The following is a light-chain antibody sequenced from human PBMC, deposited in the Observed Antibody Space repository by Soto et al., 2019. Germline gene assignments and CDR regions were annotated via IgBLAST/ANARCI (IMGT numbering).Light chain of an antibody. J-gene: IGKJ3*01. V-gene: IGKV1-12*01. Sequence: DIQMTQSPSSVSASVGDRVPITCRASQGISSWLARYQQKPGKAPKLLIYVASSLQSGVPSRFSGSGSGTDFTLSISSLQPEDFATYYCQQDNSSLRGTFGPGTKVDIK. CDR1: QGISSW. CDR2: VAS. CDR3: QQDNSSLRGT.